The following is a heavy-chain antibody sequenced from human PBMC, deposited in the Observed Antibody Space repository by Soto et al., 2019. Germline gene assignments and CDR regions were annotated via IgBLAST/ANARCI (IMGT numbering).Heavy chain of an antibody. D-gene: IGHD5-12*01. CDR2: IYYSGST. Sequence: QVQLQESGPGLVKPSQTLSLTCTVSGGSISSGGYYWSWIRQHPGKGLEWIGYIYYSGSTYYNPSLKSRVTIAVDTTKNQFSLKLSSVNAADTTVYYCAGNIVATVNYYYYGMDVWGQGTTVTVSS. CDR1: GGSISSGGYY. V-gene: IGHV4-31*03. CDR3: AGNIVATVNYYYYGMDV. J-gene: IGHJ6*02.